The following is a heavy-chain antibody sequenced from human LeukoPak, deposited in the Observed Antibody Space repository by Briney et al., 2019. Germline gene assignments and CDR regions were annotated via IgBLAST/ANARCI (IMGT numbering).Heavy chain of an antibody. V-gene: IGHV3-7*03. D-gene: IGHD3-10*01. CDR1: GFAFRSHW. J-gene: IGHJ4*02. Sequence: GGSLRLSCAASGFAFRSHWMSWVRQAPGKGLEWVANIKQDGSEKYYLDSVKGRFTISRDNAKNSLYLQLNSLRAEDTAVYYCARDTYGGFDYWGQGTLVTVSP. CDR3: ARDTYGGFDY. CDR2: IKQDGSEK.